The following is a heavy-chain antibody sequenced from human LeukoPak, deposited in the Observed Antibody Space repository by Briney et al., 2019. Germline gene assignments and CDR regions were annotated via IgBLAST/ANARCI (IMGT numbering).Heavy chain of an antibody. V-gene: IGHV3-30*18. CDR3: AKVMWVKAVAGTFDY. J-gene: IGHJ4*02. D-gene: IGHD6-19*01. CDR1: GFTFSSYG. CDR2: ISYDGSNK. Sequence: GGSLRLSCAASGFTFSSYGMHWVRQAPGKGLEWVAVISYDGSNKYYADSVKGRFTISRDNSKNTLYLQMNSLRAEDTAVYYCAKVMWVKAVAGTFDYWGQGTLVTVSS.